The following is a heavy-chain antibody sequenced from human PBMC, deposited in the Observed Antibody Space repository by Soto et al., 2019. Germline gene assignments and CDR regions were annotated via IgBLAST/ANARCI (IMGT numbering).Heavy chain of an antibody. CDR2: INSDGSST. V-gene: IGHV3-74*01. CDR3: AKARDIWGSYRENWFDP. D-gene: IGHD3-16*02. Sequence: GESLKISYAASGFTFSSHWMHWVRHAPGKGLVWVSRINSDGSSTSYADSVKGRFTISRDNAKNTLYLQMNSLRAEDTAVYYCAKARDIWGSYRENWFDPWGQGTLVTVSS. J-gene: IGHJ5*02. CDR1: GFTFSSHW.